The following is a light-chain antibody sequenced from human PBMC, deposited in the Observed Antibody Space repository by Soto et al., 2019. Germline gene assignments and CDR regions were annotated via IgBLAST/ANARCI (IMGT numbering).Light chain of an antibody. CDR1: QSVRSN. V-gene: IGKV3D-15*01. CDR3: QHYNSHWT. Sequence: EIVMTQSPATLSVSPGVRATLSCRASQSVRSNLAWYHQRPGQAPRLLIYDASSRASGTPERFSGSGSGTDFTLTISRLQPDDFATYYCQHYNSHWTFGQGTKVDIK. CDR2: DAS. J-gene: IGKJ1*01.